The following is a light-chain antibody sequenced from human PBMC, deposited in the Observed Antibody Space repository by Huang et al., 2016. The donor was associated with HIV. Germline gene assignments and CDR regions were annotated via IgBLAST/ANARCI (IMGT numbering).Light chain of an antibody. V-gene: IGKV1-9*01. J-gene: IGKJ5*01. CDR3: QQLHSYPIT. CDR1: QDIANS. CDR2: AAS. Sequence: QLTQSPSSLSMSVGDRVIITCQASQDIANSLAWYQHKPGRAPKLLISAASTLQSGGPSRCSGGSAGTYFTLIITILQPDDFASYYCQQLHSYPITFGQGTRLDI.